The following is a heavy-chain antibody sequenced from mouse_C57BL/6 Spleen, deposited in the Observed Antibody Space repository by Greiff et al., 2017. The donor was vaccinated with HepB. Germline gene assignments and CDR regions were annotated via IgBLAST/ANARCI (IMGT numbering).Heavy chain of an antibody. CDR1: GYTFTSYT. CDR2: INPSSGYT. CDR3: ARDYGSSHWYFDV. Sequence: VQLQESGAELARPGASVKMSCKASGYTFTSYTMHWVKQRPGQGLEWIGYINPSSGYTKYNQKFKSKATLTVDKSSSTAYMQLSSLTSEDSAVYYCARDYGSSHWYFDVWGTGTTVTVSS. V-gene: IGHV1-4*01. J-gene: IGHJ1*03. D-gene: IGHD1-1*01.